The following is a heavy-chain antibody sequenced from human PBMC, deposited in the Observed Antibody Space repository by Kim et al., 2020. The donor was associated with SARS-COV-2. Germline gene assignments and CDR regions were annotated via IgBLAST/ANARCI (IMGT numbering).Heavy chain of an antibody. Sequence: GGSLRLSCAASGYIFSCCAVRWVRQAPGKGLEWVAVVTNGGDNRYYADSVKGRFTISRDNSENTLYLHMNSLRAGDTAVYYCAKLARIETWYFEYWGQGALVTVSS. CDR1: GYIFSCCA. CDR3: AKLARIETWYFEY. V-gene: IGHV3-30-3*02. J-gene: IGHJ4*02. CDR2: VTNGGDNR.